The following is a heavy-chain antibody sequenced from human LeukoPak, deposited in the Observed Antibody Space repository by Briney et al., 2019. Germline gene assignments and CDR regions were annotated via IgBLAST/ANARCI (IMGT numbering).Heavy chain of an antibody. D-gene: IGHD3-22*01. CDR3: AKDIRYYYDSSGYYED. J-gene: IGHJ4*02. CDR1: GFTFDDYA. CDR2: ISWNSGSI. Sequence: PGRSLGLSCAASGFTFDDYAMHWVRQAPGKGLEWVSGISWNSGSIGYADSVKGRFTISRDNAKNSLYLQMNSLRAEDTALYYCAKDIRYYYDSSGYYEDWGQGTLVTVSS. V-gene: IGHV3-9*01.